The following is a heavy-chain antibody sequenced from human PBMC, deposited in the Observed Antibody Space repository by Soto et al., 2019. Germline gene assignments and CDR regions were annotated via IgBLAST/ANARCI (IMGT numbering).Heavy chain of an antibody. J-gene: IGHJ1*01. D-gene: IGHD2-2*02. CDR2: LIPIFDTS. CDR1: GGPFSSYA. CDR3: AGGSEYRTHTPAEYFQH. V-gene: IGHV1-69*06. Sequence: QVQLVQSGAEVKKPGSSVKVSCKASGGPFSSYAISWVRQAPVQGLEWMGGLIPIFDTSNYAPRFQGRVTITADKSTSPAYMELSGLTSEDTAVYYCAGGSEYRTHTPAEYFQHWGQGTLVTVSS.